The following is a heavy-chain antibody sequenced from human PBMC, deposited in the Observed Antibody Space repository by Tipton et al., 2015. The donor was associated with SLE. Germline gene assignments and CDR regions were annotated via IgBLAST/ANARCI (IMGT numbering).Heavy chain of an antibody. CDR3: ARQIGAAAGRRWYFDL. D-gene: IGHD3-10*01. CDR1: GFTFSNYA. J-gene: IGHJ2*01. CDR2: ISGSGDRT. Sequence: LSCAASGFTFSNYAMSWARQAPGKGLAYVSAISGSGDRTYHADSVKGRFTISRDNSKNTVYLQMNSLRVADTAVYYCARQIGAAAGRRWYFDLWGRGTLVTVSS. V-gene: IGHV3-23*01.